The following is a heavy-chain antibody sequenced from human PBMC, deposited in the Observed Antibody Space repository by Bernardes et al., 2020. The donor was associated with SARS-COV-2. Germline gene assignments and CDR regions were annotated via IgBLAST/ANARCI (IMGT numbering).Heavy chain of an antibody. CDR3: ARKISRDEALDI. J-gene: IGHJ3*02. Sequence: ASVKVSCKASGYTFTGYFIHWVRQAPGQGPEWMGWINPYNGGTNYAQNFQGRVTMTRDTSISTAYMELSRLTSDDTAFYYCARKISRDEALDIWGQGTMVTVSS. CDR2: INPYNGGT. V-gene: IGHV1-2*02. CDR1: GYTFTGYF.